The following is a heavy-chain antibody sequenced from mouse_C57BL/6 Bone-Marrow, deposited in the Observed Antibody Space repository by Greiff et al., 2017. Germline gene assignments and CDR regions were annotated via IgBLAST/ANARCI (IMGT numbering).Heavy chain of an antibody. Sequence: QVQLQQPGAELVRPGTSVKLSCKASGYTFTSYWMHWVKQRPGQGLEWIGVIDPSDSYTNYNQKFKGKATLTVDTSSSTAYMQLSSLTSEDSAVYYCARWGTGFAYWGQGTLVTVSA. D-gene: IGHD3-3*01. CDR3: ARWGTGFAY. CDR1: GYTFTSYW. J-gene: IGHJ3*01. CDR2: IDPSDSYT. V-gene: IGHV1-59*01.